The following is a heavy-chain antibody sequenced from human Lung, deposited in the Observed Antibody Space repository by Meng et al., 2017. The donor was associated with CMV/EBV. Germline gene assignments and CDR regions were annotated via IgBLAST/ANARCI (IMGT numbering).Heavy chain of an antibody. CDR1: GGSFSGHY. CDR3: ATSPDGPAGFDY. V-gene: IGHV4-34*01. CDR2: IYHTGVT. D-gene: IGHD2-2*01. J-gene: IGHJ4*02. Sequence: SQXXSLTXGAYGGSFSGHYRSWIRQSTGKGLEWIGEIYHTGVTNYHPSLKSRVTISLDTSKMQFSLKLTSVTAADTAVYYCATSPDGPAGFDYWGQGVLVTVSS.